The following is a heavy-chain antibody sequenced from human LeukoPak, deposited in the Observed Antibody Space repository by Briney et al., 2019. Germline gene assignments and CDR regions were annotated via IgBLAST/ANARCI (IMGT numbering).Heavy chain of an antibody. Sequence: GGSLRLSCAAAGFTFSSYAMSWVRQAPGKGLEWVSGISEGGGSTFYAESVKGRFTISRDNSKNTLYLQMNSLRAEDTAVYYCARSYDILTGYYHTLGLYFDYWGQGNKVSVCS. CDR3: ARSYDILTGYYHTLGLYFDY. D-gene: IGHD3-9*01. CDR1: GFTFSSYA. V-gene: IGHV3-23*01. J-gene: IGHJ4*02. CDR2: ISEGGGST.